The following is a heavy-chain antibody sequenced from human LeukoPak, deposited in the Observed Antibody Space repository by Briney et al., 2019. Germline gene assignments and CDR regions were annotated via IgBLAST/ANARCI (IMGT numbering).Heavy chain of an antibody. D-gene: IGHD6-19*01. CDR1: GFTFSSYG. Sequence: PGGSLRLSCAASGFTFSSYGITWVRQAPGKGLEWASQISATGGSTYYADSVKGRFTISRDNSKDTLYLQMNSLRAEDTAVYCCAKGGYSSGWRNYFDYWGQGTLVTVSS. CDR3: AKGGYSSGWRNYFDY. CDR2: ISATGGST. V-gene: IGHV3-23*01. J-gene: IGHJ4*02.